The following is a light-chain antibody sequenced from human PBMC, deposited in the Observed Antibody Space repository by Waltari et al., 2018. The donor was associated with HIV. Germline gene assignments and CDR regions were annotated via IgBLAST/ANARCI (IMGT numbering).Light chain of an antibody. CDR3: QSCDSGLSAYV. Sequence: SVLPQPHSVSGAPGQRVTLTCTGCRPNFGAGDAVQWVQPLPGTAPKPPLYCNTNPPSGVPDRVSGSKSGTSASLAITGLQADDEGDYYCQSCDSGLSAYVFGTGTKVTVL. CDR2: CNT. J-gene: IGLJ1*01. CDR1: RPNFGAGDA. V-gene: IGLV1-40*01.